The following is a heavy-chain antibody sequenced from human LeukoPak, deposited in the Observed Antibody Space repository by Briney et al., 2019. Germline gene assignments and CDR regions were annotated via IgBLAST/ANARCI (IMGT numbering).Heavy chain of an antibody. Sequence: GASVKVSCKASGYTFTDNYIHWVRQAPGQGLEWMGWINPRSGGTSYGQKFQSRVTVTRDTSISTAYMELSSLTSDDTAVYYCGRVAYCGSGCYYYFDYWGQGTLVTVSS. V-gene: IGHV1-2*02. J-gene: IGHJ4*02. D-gene: IGHD2-21*02. CDR1: GYTFTDNY. CDR2: INPRSGGT. CDR3: GRVAYCGSGCYYYFDY.